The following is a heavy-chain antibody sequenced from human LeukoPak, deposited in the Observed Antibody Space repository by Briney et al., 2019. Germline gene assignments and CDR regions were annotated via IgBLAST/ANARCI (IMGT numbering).Heavy chain of an antibody. CDR2: ITSGSTI. CDR3: AELGITMIGGV. CDR1: GFTVSTNS. D-gene: IGHD3-10*02. J-gene: IGHJ6*04. Sequence: GSLRLSCTVSGFTVSTNSMSWIRQAPGKGLEWVSYITSGSTIYYADSVKGQFTISRDNAKNSLYLQMNSLRAEDTAVHYCAELGITMIGGVWGKGTTVTISS. V-gene: IGHV3-11*04.